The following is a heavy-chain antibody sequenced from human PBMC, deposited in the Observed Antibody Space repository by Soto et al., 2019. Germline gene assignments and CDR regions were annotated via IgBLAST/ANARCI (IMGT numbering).Heavy chain of an antibody. V-gene: IGHV3-30-3*01. CDR1: WCNCINYG. J-gene: IGHJ6*01. D-gene: IGHD5-18*01. Sequence: RLRYGAVWCNCINYGVRCIRKTTSKGLEWVAVISYDGSNKYYADSVKGRFTISRDNSKNTLYLQMNSLRAEDTAVYYCAREGYSYGLDYYYYGMDVWGQGTTVTVSS. CDR2: ISYDGSNK. CDR3: AREGYSYGLDYYYYGMDV.